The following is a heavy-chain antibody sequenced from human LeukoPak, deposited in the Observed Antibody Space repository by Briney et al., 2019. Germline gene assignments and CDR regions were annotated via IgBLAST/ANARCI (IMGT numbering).Heavy chain of an antibody. CDR2: ISGSGGST. V-gene: IGHV3-23*01. CDR3: AKDETVAAAGPHDY. Sequence: PGGSLRLSCAASGFTFSSYAMSWVRQAPGKGLEWVSAISGSGGSTYYADSVKGRFTISRDNSKNTLYLQMNSLRAEDTAVYYCAKDETVAAAGPHDYWGQGTLVTVSA. J-gene: IGHJ4*02. D-gene: IGHD6-13*01. CDR1: GFTFSSYA.